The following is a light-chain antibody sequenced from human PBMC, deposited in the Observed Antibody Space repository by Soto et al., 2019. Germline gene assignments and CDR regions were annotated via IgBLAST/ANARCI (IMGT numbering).Light chain of an antibody. CDR2: EVS. Sequence: QSALTQPASVSGSLGQSITISCTGTSSDVGAYNYVSWYQQYPGTAPKFMIYEVSNRPSGVSNRFSGSKSGNTASLTISGLQAEDEADYYCTSYTSSSTWVFGGGTKLTVL. CDR1: SSDVGAYNY. CDR3: TSYTSSSTWV. V-gene: IGLV2-14*01. J-gene: IGLJ3*02.